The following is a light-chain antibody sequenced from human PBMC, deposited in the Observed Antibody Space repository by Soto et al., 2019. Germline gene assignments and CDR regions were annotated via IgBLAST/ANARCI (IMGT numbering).Light chain of an antibody. J-gene: IGKJ4*01. CDR2: SAS. Sequence: EIVMTQSPATLSVSPGETATLSCRASQSVSNNVAWYHQKPGQAPRLLIYSASTRATGIPTRFSGSGSGAEFTLTISRLQSEDFAVYYCQQHNNWPLTFGGGTKVEIK. CDR3: QQHNNWPLT. CDR1: QSVSNN. V-gene: IGKV3-15*01.